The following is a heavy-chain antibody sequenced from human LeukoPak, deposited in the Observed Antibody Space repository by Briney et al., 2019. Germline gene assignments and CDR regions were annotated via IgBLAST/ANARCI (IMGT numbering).Heavy chain of an antibody. CDR2: IYYSGST. Sequence: SETLSLTCTVSGGSISSSSYYWGWIRQPPGTGLEWIGSIYYSGSTYYNPSLKSRVTISVDTYKNQFSLKLSSVTAADTAVYYCARPRPTLNYYYDSSGYFAFDIWGQGTMVTVSS. V-gene: IGHV4-39*07. CDR3: ARPRPTLNYYYDSSGYFAFDI. CDR1: GGSISSSSYY. D-gene: IGHD3-22*01. J-gene: IGHJ3*02.